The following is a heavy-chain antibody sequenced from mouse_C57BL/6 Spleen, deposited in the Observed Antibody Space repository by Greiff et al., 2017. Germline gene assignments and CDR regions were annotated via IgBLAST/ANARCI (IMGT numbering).Heavy chain of an antibody. J-gene: IGHJ2*01. D-gene: IGHD3-3*01. CDR2: IHPNSGST. CDR1: GYTFTSYW. Sequence: SGAELVKPGASVKLSCKASGYTFTSYWMHWVKQRPGQGLEWIGMIHPNSGSTNYNEKFKSKATLTVDKSSSTAYMQLSSLTSEDSAVYYCARRGTGLDYWGQGTTLTVSS. V-gene: IGHV1-64*01. CDR3: ARRGTGLDY.